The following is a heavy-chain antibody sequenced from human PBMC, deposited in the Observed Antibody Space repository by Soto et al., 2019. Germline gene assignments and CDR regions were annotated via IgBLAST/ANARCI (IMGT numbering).Heavy chain of an antibody. D-gene: IGHD3-3*01. J-gene: IGHJ4*02. CDR2: INAGNGNT. V-gene: IGHV1-3*01. CDR1: GYTFTSYA. Sequence: QVQLVQSGAEVKKPGASVKVSCKASGYTFTSYAMHCVRQAPGQRLEWMGWINAGNGNTKYSQKFQSRVTITRDTSASTAYMEMSSLRSEDTAVYYCARDVRFLEWLYDYWGQGTLVTVSS. CDR3: ARDVRFLEWLYDY.